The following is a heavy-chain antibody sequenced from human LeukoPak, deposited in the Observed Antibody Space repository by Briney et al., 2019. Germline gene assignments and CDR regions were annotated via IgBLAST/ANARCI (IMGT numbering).Heavy chain of an antibody. CDR1: GFTFSNYA. D-gene: IGHD5-12*01. CDR2: ISGSGGST. V-gene: IGHV3-23*01. Sequence: GGSLRLSCAASGFTFSNYAMSWVRQAPGKGLEWVSGISGSGGSTYYADSVKGRLTISRDNSKNTLYLQMDSLRAEDTAVYYCAKRPVRLPYDYWGQGTLVTVSS. J-gene: IGHJ4*02. CDR3: AKRPVRLPYDY.